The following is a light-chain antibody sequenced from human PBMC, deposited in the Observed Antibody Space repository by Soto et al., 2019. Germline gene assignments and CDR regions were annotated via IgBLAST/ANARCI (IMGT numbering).Light chain of an antibody. J-gene: IGKJ1*01. Sequence: EIEMTPSPAPLSGSPPERATLPCRDSQSVISNLAWYQQKPGQAPRRLIYGASTRATGIPARFSGSGSGTEFTLTISSLQSEDFAVYYCQQYNNWPLWAFGQGTKVDIK. V-gene: IGKV3-15*01. CDR3: QQYNNWPLWA. CDR1: QSVISN. CDR2: GAS.